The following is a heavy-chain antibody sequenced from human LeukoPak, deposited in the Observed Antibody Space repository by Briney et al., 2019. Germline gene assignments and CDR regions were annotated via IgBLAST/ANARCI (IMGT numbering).Heavy chain of an antibody. CDR2: ISYDGSNK. D-gene: IGHD3-3*01. Sequence: GGSLRLSCAASGFTFSSYAMHWVRQAPGKGLEWVAVISYDGSNKYYADSVKGRFTISRDNSKNTLYLQMNSLRAEDTAVYYCARDRHPDIYDFWSGYYTRDYYFDYWGQGTLVTVSS. CDR1: GFTFSSYA. J-gene: IGHJ4*02. V-gene: IGHV3-30-3*01. CDR3: ARDRHPDIYDFWSGYYTRDYYFDY.